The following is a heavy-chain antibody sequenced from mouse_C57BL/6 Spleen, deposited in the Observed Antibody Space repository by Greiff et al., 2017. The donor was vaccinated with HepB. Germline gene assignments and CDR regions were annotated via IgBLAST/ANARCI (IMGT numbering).Heavy chain of an antibody. CDR3: TRDYDYVEGYYIDY. J-gene: IGHJ2*01. D-gene: IGHD2-4*01. CDR2: IYPGNSDT. CDR1: GYTFTSYW. Sequence: EVQLQQSGPVRARPGASVKMSCKTSGYTFTSYWMHWVKQRPGQGLEWIGAIYPGNSDTSYNQKFKGKAKLTAVTSASTAYMELSSLTNEDAAVYYCTRDYDYVEGYYIDYWCQGTTLTVSS. V-gene: IGHV1-5*01.